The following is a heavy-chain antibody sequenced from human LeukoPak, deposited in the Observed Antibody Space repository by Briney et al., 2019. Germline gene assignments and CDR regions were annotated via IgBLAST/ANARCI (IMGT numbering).Heavy chain of an antibody. V-gene: IGHV1-2*02. CDR1: GYTFTGYY. CDR2: INPNSGGT. CDR3: ARDAYGSGSYYELNYFDY. Sequence: GASVKVSCKASGYTFTGYYMHRVRQAPGQGLEWMGWINPNSGGTNYAQKFQGRVTMTRDTSISTAYMELSRLRSDDTAVYYCARDAYGSGSYYELNYFDYWGQGTLVTVSS. J-gene: IGHJ4*02. D-gene: IGHD3-10*01.